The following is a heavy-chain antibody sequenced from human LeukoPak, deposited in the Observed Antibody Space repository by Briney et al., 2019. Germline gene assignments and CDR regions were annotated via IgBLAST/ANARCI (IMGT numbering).Heavy chain of an antibody. CDR2: ISWNSGRI. V-gene: IGHV3-9*01. J-gene: IGHJ4*02. CDR3: AKDIGDMTTVTTLHY. CDR1: GFTFDDYA. D-gene: IGHD4-17*01. Sequence: GGSLRLSCAASGFTFDDYAMHWVRQAPGKGLEWVSGISWNSGRIGYADSVKGRFTISRDNAKNSLYLQMNSLRAEDTALYYCAKDIGDMTTVTTLHYWGQGTLVTVSS.